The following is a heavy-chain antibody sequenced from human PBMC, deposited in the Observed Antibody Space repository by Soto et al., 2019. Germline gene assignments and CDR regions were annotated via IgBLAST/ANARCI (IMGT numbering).Heavy chain of an antibody. Sequence: EVQLLESRGGLVQPGGSLRLSCAASGFTFSSYAMSWVRQAPGKGLEWVSGIIGSGGTAYYAESVQGRFTISRDNSKNTLYWQMNSLRGEDRAVYYCARDGSGWYSDYWGQGTLVTVSS. D-gene: IGHD6-19*01. CDR2: IIGSGGTA. CDR3: ARDGSGWYSDY. J-gene: IGHJ4*02. V-gene: IGHV3-23*01. CDR1: GFTFSSYA.